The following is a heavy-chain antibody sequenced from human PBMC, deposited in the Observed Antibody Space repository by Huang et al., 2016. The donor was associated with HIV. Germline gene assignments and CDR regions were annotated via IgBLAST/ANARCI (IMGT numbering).Heavy chain of an antibody. D-gene: IGHD3-22*01. CDR3: ARARGYYYDGSGFYSRYYFDY. CDR2: MNPNSGNT. J-gene: IGHJ4*02. CDR1: GFPFTNYD. Sequence: QVQLVQSGAEVRKPGASVKVSCKASGFPFTNYDFNWVRQATGQGREGMGWMNPNSGNTGYAEKFQGRVTITRNTSINTAYMELSSLRSEDTAVYYCARARGYYYDGSGFYSRYYFDYWGQGTLVTVSS. V-gene: IGHV1-8*03.